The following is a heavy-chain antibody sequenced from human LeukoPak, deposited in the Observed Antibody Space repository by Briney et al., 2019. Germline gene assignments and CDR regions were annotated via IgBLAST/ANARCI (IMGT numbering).Heavy chain of an antibody. CDR2: ISYDGSNK. CDR3: ALCGGGACHKGYSEY. V-gene: IGHV3-30*03. CDR1: GFTFNGYD. Sequence: GGSLRLSCAASGFTFNGYDMHWVRQTPGKGLEWVAVISYDGSNKYYADSVKGRFTISRDNSKNTLYLQMNSLRVEDTAVYYCALCGGGACHKGYSEYWGQGTQVTVSS. D-gene: IGHD2-21*02. J-gene: IGHJ4*02.